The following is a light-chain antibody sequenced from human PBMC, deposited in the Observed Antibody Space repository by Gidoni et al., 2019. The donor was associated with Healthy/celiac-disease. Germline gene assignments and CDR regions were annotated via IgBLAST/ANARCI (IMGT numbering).Light chain of an antibody. CDR2: AAS. J-gene: IGKJ1*01. CDR3: QQCDSTPRT. V-gene: IGKV1-39*01. CDR1: QSISSY. Sequence: DIHMTQSPSSLPASVGDRVTITCRGSQSISSYLDWYQQKPGKAPKLLIYAASSLESGVPERFSGSGSGTDFTLTISSLQPEDFATYYCQQCDSTPRTFGQGTKVEIK.